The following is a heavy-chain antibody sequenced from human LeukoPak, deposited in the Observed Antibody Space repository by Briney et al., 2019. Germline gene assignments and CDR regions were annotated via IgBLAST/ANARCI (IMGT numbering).Heavy chain of an antibody. CDR1: GGSITTSNSY. J-gene: IGHJ5*02. V-gene: IGHV4-39*07. Sequence: PSETLSLTCTVSGGSITTSNSYWGWIRQPPGKGLEWIGCIYHSGSTFYNLSLKSRVTISIDTSNNQFSLRLTSVTAADTAVYYCVRPNYDFWSGGSDPWGQGTLVTVSS. CDR2: IYHSGST. D-gene: IGHD3-3*01. CDR3: VRPNYDFWSGGSDP.